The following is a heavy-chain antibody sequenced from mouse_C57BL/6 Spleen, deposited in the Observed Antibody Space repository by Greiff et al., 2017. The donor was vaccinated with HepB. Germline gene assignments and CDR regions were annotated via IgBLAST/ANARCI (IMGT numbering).Heavy chain of an antibody. Sequence: VQLKESGAELVRPGASVKLSCTASGFNIKDYYMHWVKQRPEQGLEWIGRIDPEDGDTEYAPKFQGKATMTADTSSNTAYLQLSSLTSEDTAVYYCTTRDYGSSTEGFDYWGQGTTLTVSS. CDR3: TTRDYGSSTEGFDY. V-gene: IGHV14-1*01. CDR2: IDPEDGDT. J-gene: IGHJ2*01. D-gene: IGHD1-1*01. CDR1: GFNIKDYY.